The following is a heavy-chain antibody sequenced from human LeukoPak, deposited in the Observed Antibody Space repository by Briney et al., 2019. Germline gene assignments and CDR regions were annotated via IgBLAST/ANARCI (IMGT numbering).Heavy chain of an antibody. CDR2: ISYDGSNK. V-gene: IGHV3-30-3*01. D-gene: IGHD3-22*01. J-gene: IGHJ4*02. Sequence: PGRSLRLSCAASGFTFSSYAMHWVRQAPGKGLEWVAVISYDGSNKYYADSVKGRFTISRDNSKNTLYLQMNSLRAEDTAVYYCARDSVVVITSYYFDYWGQGTLVTVSS. CDR3: ARDSVVVITSYYFDY. CDR1: GFTFSSYA.